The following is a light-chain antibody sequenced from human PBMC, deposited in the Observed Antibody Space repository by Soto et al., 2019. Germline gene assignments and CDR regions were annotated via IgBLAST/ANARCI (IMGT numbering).Light chain of an antibody. V-gene: IGKV1-5*01. CDR1: RNIERW. Sequence: GDRVTITWRASRNIERWLAWYQQKPGKTPKLLILNASTLGSGVPSRFSGSGSGTDFTLTISSLEHEDFAVYYCQQRNIWPPVTFGQGTRLEIK. CDR3: QQRNIWPPVT. J-gene: IGKJ5*01. CDR2: NAS.